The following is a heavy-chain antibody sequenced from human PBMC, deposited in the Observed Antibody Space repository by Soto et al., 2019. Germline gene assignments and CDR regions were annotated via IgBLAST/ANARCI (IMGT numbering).Heavy chain of an antibody. CDR2: INHSGSS. CDR3: ANRLSLESSSWFHNWFDP. CDR1: GGSFSGYY. V-gene: IGHV4-34*01. J-gene: IGHJ5*02. D-gene: IGHD6-13*01. Sequence: PSETLSLTCAVYGGSFSGYYWSWIRQPPGKGLVWFGEINHSGSSNYNPSLKSRVTISVDTSKNLFSLKLTSVTAADTAVYYCANRLSLESSSWFHNWFDPWGQGTLVTVSS.